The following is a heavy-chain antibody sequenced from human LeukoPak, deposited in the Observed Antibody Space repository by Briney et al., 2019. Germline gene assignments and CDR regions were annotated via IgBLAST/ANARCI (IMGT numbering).Heavy chain of an antibody. CDR1: GFTFSSNV. D-gene: IGHD6-19*01. CDR3: AKESSGGWYFDY. J-gene: IGHJ4*02. CDR2: IPASGGST. Sequence: GGSLRLSCVASGFTFSSNVMIWVRQAPGKGLEWVSSIPASGGSTYYADSVKGRFTISRDNSKNSLYLQMSSLRAEDTAVYYCAKESSGGWYFDYWGQGTLVTVSS. V-gene: IGHV3-23*01.